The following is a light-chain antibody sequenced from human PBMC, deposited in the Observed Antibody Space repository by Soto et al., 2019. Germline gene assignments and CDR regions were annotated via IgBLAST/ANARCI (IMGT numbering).Light chain of an antibody. V-gene: IGLV2-14*01. J-gene: IGLJ1*01. CDR3: SSYTCSSTLYV. CDR2: DVS. Sequence: APTQPSPVSGSPGQSITISRTGTNSDVGGYNYVSWYQQHPGKAPKLMIYDVSNRPSGVSNRFSGSKSGNTASLTISGLQAEDEADYYCSSYTCSSTLYVFGTGTKVTVL. CDR1: NSDVGGYNY.